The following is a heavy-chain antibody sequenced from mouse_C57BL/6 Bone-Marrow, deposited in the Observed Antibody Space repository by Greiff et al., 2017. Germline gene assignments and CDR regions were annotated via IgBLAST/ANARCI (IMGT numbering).Heavy chain of an antibody. CDR2: IDPSDSYT. Sequence: QVQLQQPGAELVMPGASVKLSCKASGYTFTSYWMHWVKQRPGQGLEWIGEIDPSDSYTNYNQKFKGKSTLPVDKSSNTAYMQLSSLTSEDYAVYYCARGGGTGSMDYWGQGTSVTVSS. D-gene: IGHD4-1*01. CDR1: GYTFTSYW. V-gene: IGHV1-69*01. CDR3: ARGGGTGSMDY. J-gene: IGHJ4*01.